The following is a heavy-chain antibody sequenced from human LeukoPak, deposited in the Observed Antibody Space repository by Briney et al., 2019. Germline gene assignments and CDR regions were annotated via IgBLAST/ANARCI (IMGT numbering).Heavy chain of an antibody. Sequence: SVKVSCKASGYTFTSYVINWVRQATGRGLEGMGWMNSNRGNTGYAQKFQGRVTMTRNTSISTAYMELSSLRSEDTAVYYCARVPLGTYCSSTSCYTLDYWGQGTLVTVSS. J-gene: IGHJ4*02. CDR3: ARVPLGTYCSSTSCYTLDY. D-gene: IGHD2-2*02. V-gene: IGHV1-8*01. CDR2: MNSNRGNT. CDR1: GYTFTSYV.